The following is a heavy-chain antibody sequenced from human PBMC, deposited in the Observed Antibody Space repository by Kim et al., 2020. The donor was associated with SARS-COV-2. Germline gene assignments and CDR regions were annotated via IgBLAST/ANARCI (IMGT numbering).Heavy chain of an antibody. Sequence: GGSLRLSFAASGLTFSSYWMSWVRQAPGKGLEWVANIKQDGSDKNYVDSVKGRFTISRDNAKNSLFLEMNSLRAEDTAVYYCASDPYSRTAYWGRGTLVT. D-gene: IGHD6-13*01. J-gene: IGHJ4*02. CDR2: IKQDGSDK. V-gene: IGHV3-7*01. CDR3: ASDPYSRTAY. CDR1: GLTFSSYW.